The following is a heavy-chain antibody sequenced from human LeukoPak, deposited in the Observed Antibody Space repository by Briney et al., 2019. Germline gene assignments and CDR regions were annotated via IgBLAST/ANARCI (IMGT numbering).Heavy chain of an antibody. Sequence: ASVKVSCKASGYTFTSYGISWVRQAPGQGLEWMGWISAYNGNTNYAQKLQGRVTMTTDTSTSTAYMELRSLRSDDTAVYYCARGPPPYYDFWSGYFNAFDIWGQGTMVTVSS. D-gene: IGHD3-3*01. J-gene: IGHJ3*02. CDR3: ARGPPPYYDFWSGYFNAFDI. CDR1: GYTFTSYG. V-gene: IGHV1-18*01. CDR2: ISAYNGNT.